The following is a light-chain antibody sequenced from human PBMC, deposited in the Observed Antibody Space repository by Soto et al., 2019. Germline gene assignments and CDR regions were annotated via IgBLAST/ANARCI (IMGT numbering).Light chain of an antibody. Sequence: DIEMTQSPSSLSASVGETITITCWASQSISSSLNWFQHSPGQPPKLLLFAASNLHAGVPPRFSGSGSGTSFSLTIRSLQPEDFATYYCQQSFNLPRTFGPGTRVEFK. J-gene: IGKJ1*01. CDR3: QQSFNLPRT. V-gene: IGKV1-39*01. CDR2: AAS. CDR1: QSISSS.